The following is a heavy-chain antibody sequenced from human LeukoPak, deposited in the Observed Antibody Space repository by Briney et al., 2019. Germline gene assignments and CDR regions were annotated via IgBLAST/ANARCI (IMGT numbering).Heavy chain of an antibody. CDR3: VRETRSGSFFYYYYYMDV. CDR1: GYTFTSYG. D-gene: IGHD3-10*01. CDR2: ISAYNGNT. Sequence: GASVKVSCKASGYTFTSYGISWVRQAPGPGLEWMGWISAYNGNTSYAQKLQGRVTMTTDTSTRTAYMELSSLRSEDTAVYYCVRETRSGSFFYYYYYMDVWGKGTTVTVSS. J-gene: IGHJ6*03. V-gene: IGHV1-18*01.